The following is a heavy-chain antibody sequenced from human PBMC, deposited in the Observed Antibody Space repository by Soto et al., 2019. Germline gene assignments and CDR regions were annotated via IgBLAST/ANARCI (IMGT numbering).Heavy chain of an antibody. V-gene: IGHV1-2*04. D-gene: IGHD3-9*01. J-gene: IGHJ6*02. Sequence: ASVKVSCKASGYTFTGYYMHWVRQAPGQGLEWMGWINPNSGGTNYAQKFQGWVTMTRDTSISTAYMELSRLRSDDTAVYYCARDLVFRYFDWLPDYYYYGMDVWGQGTTVTVSS. CDR2: INPNSGGT. CDR1: GYTFTGYY. CDR3: ARDLVFRYFDWLPDYYYYGMDV.